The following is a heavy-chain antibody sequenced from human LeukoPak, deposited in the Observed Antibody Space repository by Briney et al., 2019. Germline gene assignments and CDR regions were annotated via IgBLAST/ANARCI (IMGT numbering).Heavy chain of an antibody. CDR2: IIPIFGTA. CDR1: GGTFSIYA. V-gene: IGHV1-69*13. CDR3: AREARHDYGDYYYFDY. Sequence: EASVTVSCTASGGTFSIYAISWVRQAPGQGLEWMGGIIPIFGTANYAQKFQGRVTITADESTSTAYMELSSLRSEDTAVYYCAREARHDYGDYYYFDYWGQGTLVTVSS. D-gene: IGHD4-17*01. J-gene: IGHJ4*02.